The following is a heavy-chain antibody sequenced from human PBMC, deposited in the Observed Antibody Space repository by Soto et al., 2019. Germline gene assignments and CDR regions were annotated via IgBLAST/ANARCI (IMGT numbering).Heavy chain of an antibody. CDR1: GGSFSDYS. CDR2: INHSGST. CDR3: ARARATIAAAAIFDC. V-gene: IGHV4-34*01. Sequence: ETLSLTCAVYGGSFSDYSWTWIRQPPGKGLEWIGEINHSGSTYYNPSLKSRVTISVDTSKNQFSLKLTSVTAADTAVYYCARARATIAAAAIFDCWGQGTLVTVSS. D-gene: IGHD6-13*01. J-gene: IGHJ4*02.